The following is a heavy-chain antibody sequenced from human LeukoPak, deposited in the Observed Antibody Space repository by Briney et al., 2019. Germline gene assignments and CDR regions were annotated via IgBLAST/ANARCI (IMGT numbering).Heavy chain of an antibody. V-gene: IGHV3-11*04. CDR3: ARETARYCSSTSCYQYYYYMDV. D-gene: IGHD2-2*01. Sequence: GGSLRLSCAASGFTFSDYYMSWIRQAPGKGLEWISYISSSGRAIYYADPVKGRFTISRDNAKNSLYLQMNSLRAEDTAVYYCARETARYCSSTSCYQYYYYMDVWGKGTTVTVSS. CDR1: GFTFSDYY. CDR2: ISSSGRAI. J-gene: IGHJ6*03.